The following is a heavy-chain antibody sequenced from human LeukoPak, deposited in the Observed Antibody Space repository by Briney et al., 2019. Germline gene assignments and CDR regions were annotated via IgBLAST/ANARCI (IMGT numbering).Heavy chain of an antibody. J-gene: IGHJ3*02. D-gene: IGHD4/OR15-4a*01. CDR1: GFTFSSYA. CDR2: ITGSGGST. V-gene: IGHV3-23*01. CDR3: ARESPFGANHASDI. Sequence: GSLRLSCAASGFTFSSYAMSWVRHAPGKGLECVSTITGSGGSTYYADSVKGRFTISRDNSKNTLYLQMNSLRAEDTAVYYCARESPFGANHASDIWGQGTRVTVSS.